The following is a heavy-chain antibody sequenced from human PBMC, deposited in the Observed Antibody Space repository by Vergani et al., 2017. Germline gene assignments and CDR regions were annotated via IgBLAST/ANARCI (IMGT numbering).Heavy chain of an antibody. Sequence: QVQLQESGPGLVKPSETLSLTCTVSGGSISSYYWSWIRQPPGKGLEWIGYIYYSGSTNYNPSLKSRVTISVDTSKNQFSLKLSSVTAADTAVYYCARRMVTDAFDIWGQGTMVTVSS. D-gene: IGHD2-21*02. CDR3: ARRMVTDAFDI. V-gene: IGHV4-59*08. CDR1: GGSISSYY. CDR2: IYYSGST. J-gene: IGHJ3*02.